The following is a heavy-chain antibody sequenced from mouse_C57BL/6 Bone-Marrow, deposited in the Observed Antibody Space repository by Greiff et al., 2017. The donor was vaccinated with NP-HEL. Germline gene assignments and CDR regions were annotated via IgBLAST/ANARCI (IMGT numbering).Heavy chain of an antibody. Sequence: VQLQEAGAGLGKPGASVKLSCTASGFNIKDYYMHWVKQRTEQGLEWIGRIDPEDGETKYAPKFQGKATITADTSSNTAYLQLSSLTSEDTAVYYGARDYYGSNYYAMDYWGQGTSVTVSS. CDR3: ARDYYGSNYYAMDY. CDR1: GFNIKDYY. CDR2: IDPEDGET. V-gene: IGHV14-2*01. D-gene: IGHD1-1*01. J-gene: IGHJ4*01.